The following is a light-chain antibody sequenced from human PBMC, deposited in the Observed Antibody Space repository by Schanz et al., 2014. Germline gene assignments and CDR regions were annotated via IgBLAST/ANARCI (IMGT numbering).Light chain of an antibody. CDR3: QQYGSSSYT. V-gene: IGKV3-20*01. J-gene: IGKJ2*01. CDR2: GAS. Sequence: EIVLTQSPGTLSLSPGERATLSCRASQSVSSSYFAWYQQKPGQAPRLLIYGASGRATDIPDRFSGSGSGTDFTLTISRLEPEDFAVYYCQQYGSSSYTFGQGTRLEIK. CDR1: QSVSSSY.